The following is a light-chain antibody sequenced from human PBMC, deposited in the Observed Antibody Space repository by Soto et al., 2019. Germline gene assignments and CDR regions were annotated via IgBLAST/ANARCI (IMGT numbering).Light chain of an antibody. J-gene: IGLJ1*01. Sequence: QSVLTQPASVSGSPGQSITISCTGTSSDVGAYNYVSWYQQHPGKAPKLMIYEVSNRPSGVSNRFSGSKSGNTAPLTISGLQAEDEADYYCSSYTSSSTPSVFGTGTKCTVL. CDR3: SSYTSSSTPSV. CDR2: EVS. V-gene: IGLV2-14*01. CDR1: SSDVGAYNY.